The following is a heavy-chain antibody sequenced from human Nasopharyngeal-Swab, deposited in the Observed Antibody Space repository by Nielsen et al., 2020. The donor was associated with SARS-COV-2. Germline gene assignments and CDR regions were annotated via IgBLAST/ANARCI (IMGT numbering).Heavy chain of an antibody. CDR1: GFTFSSYE. J-gene: IGHJ4*02. V-gene: IGHV3-48*03. Sequence: GESLKISCAASGFTFSSYEMNWVRQAPGKGLEWVSYISSSGSTIYYADSVKGRFTISRDNAKNSLYLQMNSLRAEDTAVYYCARAGGYYYDSSGHRTDHAEFDYWGQGTLVTVSS. CDR2: ISSSGSTI. D-gene: IGHD3-22*01. CDR3: ARAGGYYYDSSGHRTDHAEFDY.